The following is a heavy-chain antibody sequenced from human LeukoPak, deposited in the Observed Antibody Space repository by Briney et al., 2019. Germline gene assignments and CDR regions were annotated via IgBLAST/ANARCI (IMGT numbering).Heavy chain of an antibody. V-gene: IGHV3-20*04. Sequence: GGSPRLSCAASGCTFDDYGMSWVRQAPGKGLEWVSGINWNGGSTGYADSVKGRFTISRDNAKNSLYLQMNSLRAEDTALYYCAREFATSYSSGWYWGYWGQGTLVTVSS. CDR1: GCTFDDYG. CDR3: AREFATSYSSGWYWGY. D-gene: IGHD6-19*01. CDR2: INWNGGST. J-gene: IGHJ4*02.